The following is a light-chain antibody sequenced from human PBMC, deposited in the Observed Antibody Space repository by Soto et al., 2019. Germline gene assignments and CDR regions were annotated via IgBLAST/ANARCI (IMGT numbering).Light chain of an antibody. Sequence: IELTQSPDTLSFSPGERATLSCRASQTVSSDYLAWYQQKPGQAPRLLIYCASTRATGIPDRFSGSGSGTHFTLTITKLEPEDFGLYYCRQYGNSPWMYTFGRGTKVEIK. J-gene: IGKJ2*01. CDR3: RQYGNSPWMYT. CDR2: CAS. CDR1: QTVSSDY. V-gene: IGKV3-20*01.